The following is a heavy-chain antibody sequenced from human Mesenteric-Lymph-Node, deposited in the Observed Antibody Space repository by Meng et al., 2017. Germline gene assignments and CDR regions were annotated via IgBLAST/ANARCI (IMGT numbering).Heavy chain of an antibody. D-gene: IGHD3-22*01. CDR2: IYYSGST. Sequence: QRPPQEPGPGLVKPSHTRSLPRTVSGGSISSGGYYWSWIRQHPGKGLEWIGYIYYSGSTYYNPSLKSRVTISVDKSKNQFSLKLSSVTAADTAVYYCARRLDYYDSSGYSHDPYFDYWGQGTLVTVSS. J-gene: IGHJ4*02. CDR1: GGSISSGGYY. V-gene: IGHV4-31*03. CDR3: ARRLDYYDSSGYSHDPYFDY.